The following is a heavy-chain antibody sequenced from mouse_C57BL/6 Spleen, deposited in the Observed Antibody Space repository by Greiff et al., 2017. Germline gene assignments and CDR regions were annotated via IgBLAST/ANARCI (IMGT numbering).Heavy chain of an antibody. CDR2: IDPETGGT. D-gene: IGHD2-1*01. J-gene: IGHJ4*01. V-gene: IGHV1-15*01. CDR1: GYTFTDYE. CDR3: SVIYYGTPMDY. Sequence: QVHVKQSGAELVRPGASVTLSCKASGYTFTDYEMHWVKQTPVHGLEWIGAIDPETGGTAYNQKFKGKAILTADKSSSTAYMELRSLTSEDSAVYYCSVIYYGTPMDYWGQGTSVTVSS.